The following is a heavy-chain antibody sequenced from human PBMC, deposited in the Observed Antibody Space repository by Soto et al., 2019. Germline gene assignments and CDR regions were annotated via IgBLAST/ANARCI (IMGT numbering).Heavy chain of an antibody. CDR2: IFSNDEK. CDR3: ARLEAVAGSMGVDY. Sequence: SGPTLVNPTETLTLTCTVSGFSLSNARMGVSWIRQPPGKALEWLAHIFSNDEKSYSTSLKSRLTISKDTSKSQVVLTMTNMDPVDTATYYCARLEAVAGSMGVDYWGQGTLVTVSS. CDR1: GFSLSNARMG. J-gene: IGHJ4*02. V-gene: IGHV2-26*01. D-gene: IGHD6-19*01.